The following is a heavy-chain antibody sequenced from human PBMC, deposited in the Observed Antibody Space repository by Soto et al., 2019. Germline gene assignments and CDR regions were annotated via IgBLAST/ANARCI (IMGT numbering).Heavy chain of an antibody. CDR1: GFTFTTYS. CDR2: ISNTGSTI. V-gene: IGHV3-48*01. D-gene: IGHD4-17*01. Sequence: EVQLVESGGGLVQPGGSLRLSCAASGFTFTTYSMNWVRLAPGKGLEWLSYISNTGSTIYYADSVKGRFTSSRDNAKKSLYLQMSGLRVEDTAVYYCAIGTMTAVSKTDSWGQGALVTVSS. J-gene: IGHJ4*02. CDR3: AIGTMTAVSKTDS.